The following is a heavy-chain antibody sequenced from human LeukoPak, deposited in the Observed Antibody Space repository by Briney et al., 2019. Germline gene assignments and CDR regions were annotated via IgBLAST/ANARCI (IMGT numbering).Heavy chain of an antibody. CDR2: IWYDGSKK. D-gene: IGHD2-8*02. CDR3: ARYNTGSVDY. Sequence: GGSLRLSCEASGFSLSSYGMHWVRQAPGKGLEWVAVIWYDGSKKYYADSVKGRFTISRDNSKNTLYLQMDSLRAEDTAVYYCARYNTGSVDYWGQGTLVTVSS. CDR1: GFSLSSYG. J-gene: IGHJ4*02. V-gene: IGHV3-33*01.